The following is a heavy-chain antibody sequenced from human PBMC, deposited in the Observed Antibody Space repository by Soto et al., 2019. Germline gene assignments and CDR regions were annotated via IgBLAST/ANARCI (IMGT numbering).Heavy chain of an antibody. CDR3: AKGNGDYADYYYYGMDV. CDR1: GFTFSNYP. CDR2: ISVSGGST. V-gene: IGHV3-23*01. Sequence: EVRLLESGGNLVQPGGSLRLSCAASGFTFSNYPMSWVRQAPGKGLEWVSTISVSGGSTYYADSVKGRFTISRDNSKNTLYLQMNSLRADDAAVYYCAKGNGDYADYYYYGMDVWGQGTAVTVSS. D-gene: IGHD4-17*01. J-gene: IGHJ6*02.